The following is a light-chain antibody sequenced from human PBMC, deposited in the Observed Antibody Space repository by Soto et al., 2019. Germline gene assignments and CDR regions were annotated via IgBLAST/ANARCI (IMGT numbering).Light chain of an antibody. CDR1: QSISSY. CDR3: QQSYSTPT. J-gene: IGKJ5*01. V-gene: IGKV1-39*01. CDR2: AAS. Sequence: DIQMTQSPSSLSASVGDRVTITCRASQSISSYLNWYQQKPGKAPKLLIYAASNLQSGAPSRFSGSGSGTDFTLTISSLQPEDFATFYCQQSYSTPTFGQGTRLEI.